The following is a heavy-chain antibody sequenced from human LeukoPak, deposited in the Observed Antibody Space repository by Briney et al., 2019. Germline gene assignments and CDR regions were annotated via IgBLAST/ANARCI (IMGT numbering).Heavy chain of an antibody. Sequence: RAGGSLRLSCAASGFTFSSYAMHWVRQAPGKGLEWVAVISYDGSNKYYADSVKGRFTISRDNTKNTLYLQMNSLRAEDTAVYYCARDISDSSGYNNWFDPWGQGTLVTVSS. CDR3: ARDISDSSGYNNWFDP. CDR2: ISYDGSNK. CDR1: GFTFSSYA. D-gene: IGHD3-22*01. J-gene: IGHJ5*02. V-gene: IGHV3-30-3*01.